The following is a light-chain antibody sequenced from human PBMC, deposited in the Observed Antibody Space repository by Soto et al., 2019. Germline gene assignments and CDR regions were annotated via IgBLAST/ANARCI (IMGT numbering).Light chain of an antibody. V-gene: IGKV2-30*02. CDR2: KVS. Sequence: DVVMAQSPLSLPVTLGQPASISCYSSQSLVHTDGNTYLIWLQQRPGQSPRRLIYKVSNRDSGVPDRFSGSGSGTDFTLKISRVEAEDVGVYYCMHGTHWPYTFGQGTKLEIK. J-gene: IGKJ2*01. CDR3: MHGTHWPYT. CDR1: QSLVHTDGNTY.